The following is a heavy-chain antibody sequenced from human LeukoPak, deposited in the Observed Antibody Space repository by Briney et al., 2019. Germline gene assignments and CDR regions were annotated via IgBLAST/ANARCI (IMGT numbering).Heavy chain of an antibody. CDR3: ASARENYDILTGYYKGGSFDY. J-gene: IGHJ4*02. D-gene: IGHD3-9*01. CDR1: GGSISSYY. Sequence: SETLSLTCTVSGGSISSYYWSWIRQPPGKGPEWIGHVYYSGSTNYNPSLKSRVTISVDTSKNQFSLKLSSVTAADTAVYYCASARENYDILTGYYKGGSFDYWGQGTLVTVSA. V-gene: IGHV4-59*01. CDR2: VYYSGST.